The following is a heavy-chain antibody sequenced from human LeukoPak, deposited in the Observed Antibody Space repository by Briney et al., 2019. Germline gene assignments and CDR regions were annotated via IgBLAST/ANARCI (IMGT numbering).Heavy chain of an antibody. V-gene: IGHV4-61*02. D-gene: IGHD6-19*01. CDR2: IYTSGST. CDR3: ARVVASSGWYEDY. CDR1: GGSISSGSYY. J-gene: IGHJ4*02. Sequence: PSQTLSLTCTVSGGSISSGSYYWSWIRQPGGKGLEWIGRIYTSGSTNYNPSLKSRVTISVDTSKNQFSLKLSSVTAADTAVYYCARVVASSGWYEDYWGQGTLVTVSS.